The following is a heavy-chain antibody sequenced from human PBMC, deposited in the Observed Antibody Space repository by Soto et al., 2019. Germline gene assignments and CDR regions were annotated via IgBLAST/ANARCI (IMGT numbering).Heavy chain of an antibody. V-gene: IGHV6-1*01. CDR1: GDSVSSNSAA. CDR2: TYYRSKWYN. CDR3: ARDVFGAAAYGYYYSIDV. Sequence: QVQLQQSGPGLVKPSQTLSLTCAISGDSVSSNSAAWNWIRQSPSRGLEWLGRTYYRSKWYNDYSVSVKSPITINPDTSKNQFSLQLNSVTPEDTAVYYCARDVFGAAAYGYYYSIDVWGKGTTFTVSS. D-gene: IGHD6-13*01. J-gene: IGHJ6*03.